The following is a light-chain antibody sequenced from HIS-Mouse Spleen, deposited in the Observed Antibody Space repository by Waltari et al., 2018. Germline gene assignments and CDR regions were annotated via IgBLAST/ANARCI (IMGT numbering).Light chain of an antibody. CDR3: QPFKSYPLT. V-gene: IGKV1-13*02. CDR1: QGISRA. CDR2: DAS. J-gene: IGKJ4*01. Sequence: AIQLTQSPSSLSASVGDRVTITSRASQGISRALAWYQQKPGKAPNLLIYDASSLESGVPSTFIGSGSGTDFTLTISSLQPEDFATYYCQPFKSYPLTFGGGTKVEIK.